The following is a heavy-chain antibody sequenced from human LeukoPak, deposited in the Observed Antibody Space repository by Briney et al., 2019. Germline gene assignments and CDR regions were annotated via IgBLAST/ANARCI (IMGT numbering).Heavy chain of an antibody. CDR2: IIPILGIA. CDR3: ARDSRLTIFGVVEDY. V-gene: IGHV1-69*04. CDR1: GGTFSSYA. Sequence: GASVKVSCKASGGTFSSYAISWARQAPGQGLEWMGRIIPILGIANYAQKFQGRVTITADKSTSTAYMELSSLRSEDTAVYYCARDSRLTIFGVVEDYWGQGTLVTVSS. J-gene: IGHJ4*02. D-gene: IGHD3-3*01.